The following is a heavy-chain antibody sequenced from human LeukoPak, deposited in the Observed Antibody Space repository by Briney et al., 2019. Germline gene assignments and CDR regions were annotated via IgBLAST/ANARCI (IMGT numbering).Heavy chain of an antibody. J-gene: IGHJ6*02. CDR2: ISYDGSNK. Sequence: PGGSLRLSCAASGFTFSSYGMHWVRQAPGKGLEWVAVISYDGSNKYYADSVKGRFTISRDNSKNTLYLQMNSLRAEDTAVYYCAKDKARNYYGMDVWGQGTTVTVSS. CDR3: AKDKARNYYGMDV. D-gene: IGHD5-12*01. V-gene: IGHV3-30*18. CDR1: GFTFSSYG.